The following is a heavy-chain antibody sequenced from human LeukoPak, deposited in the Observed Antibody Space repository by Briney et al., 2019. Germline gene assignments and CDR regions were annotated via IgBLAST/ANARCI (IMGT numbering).Heavy chain of an antibody. CDR2: IIPMLGRS. V-gene: IGHV1-69*05. CDR3: AREDHTANNWFDP. Sequence: SVKVSCKASGGSFSSHGISWVRQAPGQGLEWMGGIIPMLGRSNYAQKFQGRVTISTDESTSTAYMEMSSLRSEDTAVYYCAREDHTANNWFDPWGQGTLVTVSS. J-gene: IGHJ5*02. CDR1: GGSFSSHG. D-gene: IGHD5-18*01.